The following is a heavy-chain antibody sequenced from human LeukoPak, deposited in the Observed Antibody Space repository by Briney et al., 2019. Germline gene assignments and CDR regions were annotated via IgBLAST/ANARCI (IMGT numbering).Heavy chain of an antibody. V-gene: IGHV4-39*01. CDR3: ARLSIGAAGESSY. CDR2: IYYSGST. CDR1: GGSISSSSYY. J-gene: IGHJ4*02. Sequence: SETLSLTCTVSGGSISSSSYYWGWIRQPPGKGLEWIGSIYYSGSTYYNPSLKSRVTISADTSKNQFSLKLRSVTAPDTAVYYCARLSIGAAGESSYWGQGTLVTVSS. D-gene: IGHD6-13*01.